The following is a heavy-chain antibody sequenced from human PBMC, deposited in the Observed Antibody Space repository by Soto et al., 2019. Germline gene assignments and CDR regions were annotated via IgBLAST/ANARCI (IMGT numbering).Heavy chain of an antibody. CDR3: AHRTYAIFTGYPAYYFDY. CDR1: GFSLSTSGVG. J-gene: IGHJ4*02. CDR2: IYWDDDK. V-gene: IGHV2-5*02. D-gene: IGHD3-9*01. Sequence: QITLKESGPTLVKPTQTLTLTCTFSGFSLSTSGVGVGWIRQPPGKALEWLALIYWDDDKRYSPSLQSRFTTTHDXXKXPXXPTMAYMAPVDPATYYCAHRTYAIFTGYPAYYFDYWGQGTLVTVSS.